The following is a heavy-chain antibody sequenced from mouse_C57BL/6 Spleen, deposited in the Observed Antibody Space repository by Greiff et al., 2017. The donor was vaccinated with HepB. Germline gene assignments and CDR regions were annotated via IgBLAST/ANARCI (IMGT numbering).Heavy chain of an antibody. D-gene: IGHD2-3*01. CDR3: ARRRNDGLAY. CDR2: ISSGGSYT. Sequence: EVQLVESGGDLVKPGGSLKLSCAASGFTFSSYGMSWVRQTPDKRLEWVATISSGGSYTYYPDSVKGRFTISRDNAKNTLYLQMSSLKSEDTAMYYCARRRNDGLAYWGQGTTLTVSS. CDR1: GFTFSSYG. V-gene: IGHV5-6*01. J-gene: IGHJ2*01.